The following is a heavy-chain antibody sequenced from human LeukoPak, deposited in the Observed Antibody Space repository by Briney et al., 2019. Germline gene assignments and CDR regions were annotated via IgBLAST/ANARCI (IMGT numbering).Heavy chain of an antibody. D-gene: IGHD2/OR15-2a*01. J-gene: IGHJ4*02. CDR1: GGTFSSYA. CDR3: AREVTFIRHFDY. CDR2: IIPILGIA. V-gene: IGHV1-69*04. Sequence: ASVKVSCKASGGTFSSYAISWVRQAPGQGLEWMGRIIPILGIANYAQKFQGRVTITADKSTSTAYMELSSLRSEDTAVYYCAREVTFIRHFDYWGQGTLVTVSS.